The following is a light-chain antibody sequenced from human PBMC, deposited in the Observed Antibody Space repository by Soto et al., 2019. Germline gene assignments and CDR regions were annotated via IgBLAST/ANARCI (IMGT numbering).Light chain of an antibody. Sequence: IVLTQSPGTLSLSPGERATLSCRASQSVSSRYFAWYQQKPGQAPSRPMYGASSRASGSPDRFSGSGSGTDVTLTISRLEPEDFAVCYCQQSGSPPPGTFGQGTKVEI. V-gene: IGKV3-20*01. CDR1: QSVSSRY. CDR2: GAS. J-gene: IGKJ1*01. CDR3: QQSGSPPPGT.